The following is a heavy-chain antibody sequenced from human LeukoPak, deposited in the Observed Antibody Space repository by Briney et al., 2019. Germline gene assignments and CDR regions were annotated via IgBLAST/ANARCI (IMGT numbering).Heavy chain of an antibody. V-gene: IGHV4-30-2*01. D-gene: IGHD3-22*01. J-gene: IGHJ3*02. CDR3: ARDSYYDNSGEGAFDI. CDR1: GGSVSTIGYS. Sequence: PSETLSLTCGVSGGSVSTIGYSWSWIRQPPGKGLEWIGYIYQSGSTSYNPSLQSRVTISIDKSKNQFSLKLSSVTAADTAVYYCARDSYYDNSGEGAFDIWGQGTLVTVSS. CDR2: IYQSGST.